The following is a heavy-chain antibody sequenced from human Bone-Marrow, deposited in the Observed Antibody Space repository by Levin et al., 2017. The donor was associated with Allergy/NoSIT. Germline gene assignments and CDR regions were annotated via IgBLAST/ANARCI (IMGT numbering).Heavy chain of an antibody. D-gene: IGHD3-22*01. CDR3: VRAQNFFDSHGTLDDGFDL. Sequence: SQTLSLTCTVWGGSITSGTYSWTWIRLPPGKGLEWVAYISHSGGTYYNPSLHGRGSISVDRPKNYISLKLASVTAADTATYYCVRAQNFFDSHGTLDDGFDLWGLGTAVTVSS. J-gene: IGHJ3*01. CDR1: GGSITSGTYS. CDR2: ISHSGGT. V-gene: IGHV4-30-2*01.